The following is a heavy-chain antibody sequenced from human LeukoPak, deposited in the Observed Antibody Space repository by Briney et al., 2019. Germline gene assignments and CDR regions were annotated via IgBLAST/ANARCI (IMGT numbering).Heavy chain of an antibody. D-gene: IGHD2-15*01. CDR1: GFTFTTYA. CDR2: ISGSGLST. CDR3: AKARVAAVAAEIDS. V-gene: IGHV3-23*01. J-gene: IGHJ4*02. Sequence: GGSLRLSCVASGFTFTTYAMNWVRQAPGKGLEWVSAISGSGLSTYYCDSVKGRFTISRDTSNNTLYLQMNSLRADDTAVYYCAKARVAAVAAEIDSWGQGTQVTVSS.